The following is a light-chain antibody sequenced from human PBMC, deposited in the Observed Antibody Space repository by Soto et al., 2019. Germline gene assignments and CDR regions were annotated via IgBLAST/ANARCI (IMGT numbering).Light chain of an antibody. CDR3: QQYGSSPPYT. CDR2: ASS. V-gene: IGKV3-20*01. J-gene: IGKJ2*01. CDR1: QSVNNNY. Sequence: EVVLTQSPGTLSLSPGERATLSCRASQSVNNNYVAWYQQKPGQAPRLLIFASSDRATGIPDRFSGSGSGTDFTLTISRLEPEDFAVYYCQQYGSSPPYTFGQGTKLEIK.